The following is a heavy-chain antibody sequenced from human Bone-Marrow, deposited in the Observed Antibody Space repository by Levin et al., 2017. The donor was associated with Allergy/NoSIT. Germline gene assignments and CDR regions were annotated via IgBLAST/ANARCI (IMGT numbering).Heavy chain of an antibody. V-gene: IGHV3-33*01. D-gene: IGHD6-13*01. CDR3: ARDSNPSIAAAGTFFNWFDP. J-gene: IGHJ5*02. Sequence: GESLKISCAASGFTFSSYGMHWVRQAPGKGLEWVAVIWYDGSNKYYADSVKGRFTISRDNSKNTLYLQMNSLRAEDTAVYYCARDSNPSIAAAGTFFNWFDPWGQGTLVTVSS. CDR1: GFTFSSYG. CDR2: IWYDGSNK.